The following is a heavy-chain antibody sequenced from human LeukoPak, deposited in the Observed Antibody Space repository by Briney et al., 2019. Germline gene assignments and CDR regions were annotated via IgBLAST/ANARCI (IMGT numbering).Heavy chain of an antibody. CDR1: GYSISSGYY. D-gene: IGHD6-13*01. Sequence: SETLSLTCTVSGYSISSGYYWGWIRQPPGKGLEWIGSIYHSGSTYYNPSLKSRVTISVDTSKNQFSLKLSSVTAADTAVYYCARGRGIAAAGPWGQGTMVTVSS. J-gene: IGHJ3*01. CDR2: IYHSGST. CDR3: ARGRGIAAAGP. V-gene: IGHV4-38-2*02.